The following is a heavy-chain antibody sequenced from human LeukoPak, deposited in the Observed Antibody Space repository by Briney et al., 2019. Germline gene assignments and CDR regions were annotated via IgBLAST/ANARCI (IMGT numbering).Heavy chain of an antibody. J-gene: IGHJ4*02. D-gene: IGHD2-8*01. V-gene: IGHV3-33*01. CDR2: IWYDGSYQ. Sequence: GGSLRLSCAASGFTFSSYGFHWVRQAPGKGLEWVAAIWYDGSYQYCADSVKGRFTISRDNSQNALYLQVDSLRVEDTAVYYCARDRAVRYFDCWGQGTLVTVSS. CDR1: GFTFSSYG. CDR3: ARDRAVRYFDC.